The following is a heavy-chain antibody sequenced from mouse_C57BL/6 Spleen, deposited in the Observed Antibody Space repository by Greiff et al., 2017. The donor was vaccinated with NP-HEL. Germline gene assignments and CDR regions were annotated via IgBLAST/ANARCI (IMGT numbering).Heavy chain of an antibody. V-gene: IGHV2-5*01. CDR3: AKNGNGSSSYWYFDV. J-gene: IGHJ1*03. D-gene: IGHD1-1*01. CDR2: IWRGGST. Sequence: VQGVESGPGLVQPSQSLSITCTVSGFSLTSYGVHWVRQSPGKGLEWLGVIWRGGSTDYNAAFMSRLSITKDNSKSQVFFKMNSLQADDTAIYYCAKNGNGSSSYWYFDVWGTGTTVTVSS. CDR1: GFSLTSYG.